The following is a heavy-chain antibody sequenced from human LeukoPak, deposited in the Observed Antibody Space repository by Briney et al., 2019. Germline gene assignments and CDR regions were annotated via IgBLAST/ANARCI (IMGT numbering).Heavy chain of an antibody. CDR3: ASVDFDNNAHYHYYLPN. V-gene: IGHV3-7*01. Sequence: GGSLRLSCAASGFRFNRFSMSWVRQTPGKGLEWVANTKQDGSQKEYADSVEGRFAISRDNANNFLDLQMNSLRAEDTGVYYCASVDFDNNAHYHYYLPNWGQGTRVTVSS. D-gene: IGHD2/OR15-2a*01. CDR2: TKQDGSQK. J-gene: IGHJ4*02. CDR1: GFRFNRFS.